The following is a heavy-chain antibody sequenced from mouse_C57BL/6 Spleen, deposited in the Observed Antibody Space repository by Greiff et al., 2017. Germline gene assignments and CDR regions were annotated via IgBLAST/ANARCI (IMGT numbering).Heavy chain of an antibody. CDR1: GYTFTSYW. J-gene: IGHJ2*01. Sequence: VQLQQPGAELVMPGASVKLSCKASGYTFTSYWMHWVKQRPGQGLEWIGEIDPSDSYTNYNQKFKGKSTLTVDKSSSTAYMQLSSLTSEDSAVYDCARGDYDPYFDYWGQGTTLTVSS. CDR2: IDPSDSYT. CDR3: ARGDYDPYFDY. D-gene: IGHD2-4*01. V-gene: IGHV1-69*01.